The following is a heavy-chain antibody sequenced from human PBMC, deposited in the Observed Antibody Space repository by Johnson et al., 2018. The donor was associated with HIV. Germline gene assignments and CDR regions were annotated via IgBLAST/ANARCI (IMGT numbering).Heavy chain of an antibody. V-gene: IGHV3-53*01. CDR2: IYNDGSP. J-gene: IGHJ3*02. D-gene: IGHD1-26*01. CDR1: GFTVSTNY. CDR3: VREGVGTTCPFDI. Sequence: EVQLLESGGGLIQPGGSLRLSCAASGFTVSTNYMTWVRQAPGKGLEWVSLIYNDGSPYYADSVKGRFTISRDNAKNSLNLQMNSLRAEDTAVYYCVREGVGTTCPFDIWGQGTKVTVS.